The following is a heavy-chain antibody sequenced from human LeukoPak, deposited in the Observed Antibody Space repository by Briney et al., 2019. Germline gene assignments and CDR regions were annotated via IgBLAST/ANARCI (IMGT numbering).Heavy chain of an antibody. CDR1: GFTFRTYS. Sequence: GGSLRLSCSASGFTFRTYSMHWVRQAPGKGLEYVSAIGSNGDSTYYADSVKGRFTISRDNSKNTLYLQMSSLRAEDTAVYYCVKGWTQLGYWGQGTLVTVSS. CDR2: IGSNGDST. V-gene: IGHV3-64D*06. D-gene: IGHD5-18*01. CDR3: VKGWTQLGY. J-gene: IGHJ4*02.